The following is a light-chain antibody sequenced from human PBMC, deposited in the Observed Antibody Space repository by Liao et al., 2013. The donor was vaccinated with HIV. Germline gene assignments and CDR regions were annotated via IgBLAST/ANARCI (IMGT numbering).Light chain of an antibody. CDR1: NIGSKN. CDR3: QVWDSNNNHYV. V-gene: IGLV3-21*01. CDR2: YDT. Sequence: SYVLTQPPSVSVAPGKTARITCGGNNIGSKNVHWYQQRPGQAPVLVIYYDTNRPSGIPERFSGSNSGNTATLTITRVEAGDEADYYCQVWDSNNNHYVFGTGTQVTVL. J-gene: IGLJ1*01.